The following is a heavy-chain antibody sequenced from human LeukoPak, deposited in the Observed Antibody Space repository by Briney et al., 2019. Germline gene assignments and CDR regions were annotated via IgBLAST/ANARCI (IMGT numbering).Heavy chain of an antibody. CDR3: ARAPTTGWFDP. J-gene: IGHJ5*02. Sequence: SETLSLTCTVSGGSVSSGSYYWSWIRQPPGKGLEWIGYIYYSGSTSYNSSLKSRVTISVDTSKNQFSLKLSSVTAADTAVYYCARAPTTGWFDPWGQGTLVTVSS. V-gene: IGHV4-61*01. CDR1: GGSVSSGSYY. CDR2: IYYSGST. D-gene: IGHD1-26*01.